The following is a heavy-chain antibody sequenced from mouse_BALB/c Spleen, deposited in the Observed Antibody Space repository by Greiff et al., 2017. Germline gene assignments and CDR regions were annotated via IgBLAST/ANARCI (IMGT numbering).Heavy chain of an antibody. D-gene: IGHD3-3*01. CDR3: ARYEEGTAGDFDV. J-gene: IGHJ1*01. V-gene: IGHV3-8*02. CDR1: GDSITSGY. Sequence: EVKLVESGPSLVKPSQTLSLTCSVTGDSITSGYWNWIRKFPGNKLEYMGYISYSGSTYYNPSLKSRISITRDTSKNQYYLQLNSVTTEDTATYYCARYEEGTAGDFDVWGAGTTVTVSS. CDR2: ISYSGST.